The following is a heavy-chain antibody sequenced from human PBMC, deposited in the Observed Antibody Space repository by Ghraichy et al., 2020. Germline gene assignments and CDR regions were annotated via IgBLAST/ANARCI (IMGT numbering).Heavy chain of an antibody. CDR1: GGSMSDYY. J-gene: IGHJ4*02. CDR3: ARQWSGDY. D-gene: IGHD2-15*01. CDR2: ISASGRT. Sequence: SQTLSLTCTVSGGSMSDYYWSWIRQPAGKGLEWIGRISASGRTHHNPSLESRVTMSLDTSKHQFFLNLRSVTAADTAIYYCARQWSGDYWGQGTLVTVSS. V-gene: IGHV4-4*07.